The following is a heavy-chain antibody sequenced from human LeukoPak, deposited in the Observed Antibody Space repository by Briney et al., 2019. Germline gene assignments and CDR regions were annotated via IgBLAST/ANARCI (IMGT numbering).Heavy chain of an antibody. CDR3: ARERIAAAGNSAFDI. D-gene: IGHD6-13*01. V-gene: IGHV4-59*01. Sequence: ASETLSLTCTVSGGSISSYYWSWIRQPPGKGLEWIGYIYYSGSTNYNPSLKSRVTISVDTSKNQFSLKLSSVTAADTAVYYCARERIAAAGNSAFDIWGQGTMVTVSS. J-gene: IGHJ3*02. CDR1: GGSISSYY. CDR2: IYYSGST.